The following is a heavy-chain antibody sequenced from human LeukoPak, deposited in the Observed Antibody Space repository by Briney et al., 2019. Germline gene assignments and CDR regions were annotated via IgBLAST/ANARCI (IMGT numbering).Heavy chain of an antibody. J-gene: IGHJ6*04. V-gene: IGHV3-21*01. CDR2: ISSSSSYI. D-gene: IGHD6-19*01. CDR3: ASRSGYSSDDGMDV. CDR1: GFTFSSYS. Sequence: RSGGSLRLSCAASGFTFSSYSMNWVRQAPGKGLEWVPSISSSSSYIYYADSVKGRFTISRDNAKNSLHLQMNSLRAEDTAVYYCASRSGYSSDDGMDVWGKGTTITVSS.